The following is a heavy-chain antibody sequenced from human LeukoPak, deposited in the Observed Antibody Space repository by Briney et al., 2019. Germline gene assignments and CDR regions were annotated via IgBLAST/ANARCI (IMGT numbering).Heavy chain of an antibody. Sequence: GGSLRLSCAASGFTFSSYSMTWVRQAPGKGLEWVSHISGGSSSVYYADSVKGRFTISRDNAKNSPYLQMNSLRDEDTAVYYCARKYGGYADHWGQGTLVTVSS. CDR2: ISGGSSSV. D-gene: IGHD5-12*01. J-gene: IGHJ4*02. CDR1: GFTFSSYS. V-gene: IGHV3-48*02. CDR3: ARKYGGYADH.